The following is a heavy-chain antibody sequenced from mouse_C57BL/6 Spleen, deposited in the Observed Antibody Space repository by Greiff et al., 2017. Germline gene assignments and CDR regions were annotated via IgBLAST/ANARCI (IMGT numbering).Heavy chain of an antibody. V-gene: IGHV1-81*01. CDR3: ARGDYYGYYFDY. CDR1: GYTFTSYG. CDR2: SYPRSGNT. Sequence: LVESGAELARPGASVKLSCKASGYTFTSYGISWVKQRTGQGLEWIGESYPRSGNTYYNEKFKGKATLTADKSSSTAYMALRSLTSEDSAVYFCARGDYYGYYFDYWGQGTTLTVSS. J-gene: IGHJ2*01. D-gene: IGHD1-1*01.